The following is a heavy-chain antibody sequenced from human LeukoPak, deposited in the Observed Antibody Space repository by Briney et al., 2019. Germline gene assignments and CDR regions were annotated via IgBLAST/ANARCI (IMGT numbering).Heavy chain of an antibody. J-gene: IGHJ4*02. CDR2: IRYDGSNK. V-gene: IGHV3-30*02. Sequence: PGGSLRLSCAASGFTFSSYGMHWVRQAPGKGLEWVAFIRYDGSNKYYADSVKGRFTISRDNSKNTLYLQMNSLRAEDTAVYYCAPGYHTLTGYYRRGAFDYWGQGTLVTVSS. D-gene: IGHD3-9*01. CDR1: GFTFSSYG. CDR3: APGYHTLTGYYRRGAFDY.